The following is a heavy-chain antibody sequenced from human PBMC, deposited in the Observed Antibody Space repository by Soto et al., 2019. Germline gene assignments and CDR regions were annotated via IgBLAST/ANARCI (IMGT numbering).Heavy chain of an antibody. V-gene: IGHV3-30-3*01. Sequence: QVQLVESGGGVVQPGRSLRLSCAASGFTFSSYAMHWVRQAPGKGLEWVAVISYDGSNKYYADSVKGRFTISRDNSKNTRYLQMNSLRAEDTAVYYCARGALATTLWGQGTLVTVSS. CDR2: ISYDGSNK. CDR1: GFTFSSYA. J-gene: IGHJ4*02. CDR3: ARGALATTL. D-gene: IGHD1-1*01.